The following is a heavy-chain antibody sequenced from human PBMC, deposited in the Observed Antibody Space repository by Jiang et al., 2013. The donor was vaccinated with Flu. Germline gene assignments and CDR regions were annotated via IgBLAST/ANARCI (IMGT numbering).Heavy chain of an antibody. CDR1: GFSLSTSGVG. D-gene: IGHD3-10*01. J-gene: IGHJ2*01. Sequence: PTQTLTLTCTFSGFSLSTSGVGVGWIRQPPGKALEWLALIYWDDDKSYSPSLQSRLTITKDTSKNQVVLTLTNMDPEDTATYYCARRRLGGYYGNYWFFDLWGRGTLVTVSS. V-gene: IGHV2-5*02. CDR3: ARRRLGGYYGNYWFFDL. CDR2: IYWDDDK.